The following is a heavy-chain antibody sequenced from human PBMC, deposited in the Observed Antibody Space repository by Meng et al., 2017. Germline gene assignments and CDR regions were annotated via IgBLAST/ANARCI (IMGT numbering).Heavy chain of an antibody. J-gene: IGHJ2*01. CDR2: ISAYNGNT. D-gene: IGHD4-17*01. CDR3: ARGGSRYYGDYNWYFDL. Sequence: VRLVRAGAKVKNAGGSVKVSCKASGYTFTSYGISWVRQAPGQGLEWMGWISAYNGNTNYAQKLQGRVTMTTDTSTSTAYMELRSLRSDDTAVYYCARGGSRYYGDYNWYFDLWGRGTLVTVSS. V-gene: IGHV1-18*01. CDR1: GYTFTSYG.